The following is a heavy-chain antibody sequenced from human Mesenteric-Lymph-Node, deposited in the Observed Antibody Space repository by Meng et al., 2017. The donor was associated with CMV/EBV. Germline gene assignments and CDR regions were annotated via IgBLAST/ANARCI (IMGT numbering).Heavy chain of an antibody. V-gene: IGHV3-49*04. CDR2: IRSKVYGGRT. J-gene: IGHJ4*02. CDR1: GFTFGDYA. CDR3: TRGPNSGTYYDPIDY. Sequence: GGSLRLSCTASGFTFGDYALSWVRQAPGKGLEWVGFIRSKVYGGRTEHAASVKGRFTISRDDSKSNAYLQMNSLKTEDTAVYYCTRGPNSGTYYDPIDYWGQGTLVTVSS. D-gene: IGHD1-26*01.